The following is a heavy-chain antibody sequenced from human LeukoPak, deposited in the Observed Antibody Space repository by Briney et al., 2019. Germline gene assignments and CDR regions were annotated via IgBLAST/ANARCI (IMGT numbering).Heavy chain of an antibody. CDR3: ARLSRGAPSDY. V-gene: IGHV4-59*01. CDR1: GGSISSYY. D-gene: IGHD1-26*01. CDR2: IYYSGST. J-gene: IGHJ4*02. Sequence: SETLSLTCTVSGGSISSYYWSWIRQPPGKGLEWIGYIYYSGSTNYNPSLKSRVTISVDTSKNQFSLKLSSVTAADTAVYYCARLSRGAPSDYWGQGTLVTVSS.